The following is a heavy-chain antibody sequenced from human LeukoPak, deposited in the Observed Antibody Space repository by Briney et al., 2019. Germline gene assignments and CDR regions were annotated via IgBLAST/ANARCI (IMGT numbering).Heavy chain of an antibody. Sequence: PSETLSLTCAVYGGSFSGYYWSWIRQPPGKGLEWIGEINHSGSTNYNPSLKSRVTISVDTSKNQFSLKPSSVTAADTAVYYCASSRIRSIKNWFDPWGQGTLVTVSS. CDR1: GGSFSGYY. D-gene: IGHD2-15*01. V-gene: IGHV4-34*01. CDR2: INHSGST. CDR3: ASSRIRSIKNWFDP. J-gene: IGHJ5*02.